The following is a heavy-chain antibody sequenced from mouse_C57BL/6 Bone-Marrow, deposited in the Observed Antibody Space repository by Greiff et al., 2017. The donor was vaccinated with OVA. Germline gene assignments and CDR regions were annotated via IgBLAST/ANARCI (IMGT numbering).Heavy chain of an antibody. V-gene: IGHV1-64*01. D-gene: IGHD2-4*01. CDR3: ARSHYDYSSRYYYAMDY. CDR2: IHPNSGST. Sequence: QVQLQQPGAELVKPGASVKLSCTASGYTFTSYWMHWVKQRPGQGLEWIGMIHPNSGSTNYNEKFKSKATLTVDKSSSTAYLQLSSLTSEDSAVYYCARSHYDYSSRYYYAMDYWGQGTSVTVSS. J-gene: IGHJ4*01. CDR1: GYTFTSYW.